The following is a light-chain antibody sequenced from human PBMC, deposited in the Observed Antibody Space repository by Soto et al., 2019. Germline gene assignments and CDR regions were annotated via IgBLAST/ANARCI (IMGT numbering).Light chain of an antibody. CDR1: QSVSSK. CDR2: GAS. V-gene: IGKV3-15*01. Sequence: GRPLAPATQPVSGGESVTLSCWVSQSVSSKLAWYQHKPGQAPRLLIYGASTTATGTPARFSGGGCGTEFTLTISSRQSRDFAFYSCQQYNNWPPWTFGQGTKVDIK. J-gene: IGKJ1*01. CDR3: QQYNNWPPWT.